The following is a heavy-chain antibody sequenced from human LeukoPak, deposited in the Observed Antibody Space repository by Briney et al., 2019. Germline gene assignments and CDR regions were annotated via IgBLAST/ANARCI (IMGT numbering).Heavy chain of an antibody. CDR2: INYSGRT. CDR1: GGSISSSSYY. V-gene: IGHV4-39*01. CDR3: ARQAIGFGEFHFDF. J-gene: IGHJ4*02. D-gene: IGHD3-10*01. Sequence: PSETLSLTCTVSGGSISSSSYYWGWIRQPPGKGLEWLGSINYSGRTNYNPSLKSRVTKSVDTSKNQFSLKLSSVTAADTAVYYCARQAIGFGEFHFDFWGQGTLVTVSS.